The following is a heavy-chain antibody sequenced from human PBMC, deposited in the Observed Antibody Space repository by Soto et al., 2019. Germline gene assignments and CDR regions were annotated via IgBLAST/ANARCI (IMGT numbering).Heavy chain of an antibody. Sequence: QVQLVESGGGVVQPGRSLRLSCAASGFTFSSYAMHWVRQAPGKGLEWVAVISYDGSNKYYADSVKGRFTISRDNSKNTLYLQMNSLRADDTAVYYCAPTTVPSRGYFQHWGQGTMVTVSS. V-gene: IGHV3-30-3*01. CDR1: GFTFSSYA. J-gene: IGHJ1*01. CDR2: ISYDGSNK. D-gene: IGHD4-17*01. CDR3: APTTVPSRGYFQH.